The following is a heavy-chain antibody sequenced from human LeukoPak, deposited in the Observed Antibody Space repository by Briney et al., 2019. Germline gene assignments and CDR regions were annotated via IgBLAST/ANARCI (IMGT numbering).Heavy chain of an antibody. CDR3: ARVRGYIDY. V-gene: IGHV4-59*01. J-gene: IGHJ4*02. CDR2: IYYSGST. CDR1: GGSISSYY. Sequence: SETLSLTCTVSGGSISSYYWSWIRQPPGKGLEWIGYIYYSGSTNYNPSLKSRVTISVDTSKNQFSLKLSSVTAADTVVYYCARVRGYIDYWGQGTLVTVSS.